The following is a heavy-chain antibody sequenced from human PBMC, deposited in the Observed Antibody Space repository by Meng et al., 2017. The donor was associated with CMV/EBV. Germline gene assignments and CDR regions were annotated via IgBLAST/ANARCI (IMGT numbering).Heavy chain of an antibody. CDR1: GFTFSSYS. J-gene: IGHJ4*02. CDR3: ARVSRGGDYKCLGY. V-gene: IGHV3-21*01. D-gene: IGHD4-17*01. Sequence: LSLTCAASGFTFSSYSMNWVRQAPGKGLEWVSSISSSSSYIYYADSVKGRFTISRDNAKNSLYLQMNSLRAEDTAVYYCARVSRGGDYKCLGYWGQGTLVTVSS. CDR2: ISSSSSYI.